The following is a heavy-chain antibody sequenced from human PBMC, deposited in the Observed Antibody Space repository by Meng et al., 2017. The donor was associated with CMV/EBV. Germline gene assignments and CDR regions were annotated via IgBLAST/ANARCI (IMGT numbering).Heavy chain of an antibody. CDR2: IYWNDDK. Sequence: SGPTLVKPTQTLTLTCTFSGFSLSTSGVGVGWICQPPGKALEWLALIYWNDDKRYSPSLKSRLTITKDTSKNQVVLTMTNMDPVDTATYYCAHSGAYYDFWSGYYTDYYYYGMDVWGQGTTVTVSS. CDR1: GFSLSTSGVG. D-gene: IGHD3-3*01. CDR3: AHSGAYYDFWSGYYTDYYYYGMDV. J-gene: IGHJ6*02. V-gene: IGHV2-5*01.